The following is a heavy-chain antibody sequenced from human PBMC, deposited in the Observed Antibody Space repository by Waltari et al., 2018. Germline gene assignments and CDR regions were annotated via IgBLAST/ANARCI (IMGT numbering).Heavy chain of an antibody. CDR2: FEPEDGET. V-gene: IGHV1-24*01. J-gene: IGHJ3*02. CDR3: ATDRWDSGNSGAFDI. D-gene: IGHD1-26*01. CDR1: GYTLTELS. Sequence: QVQLVQSGAEVKKPGASVKVSCKVSGYTLTELSMHWVRQAPGKGLEWMGGFEPEDGETNYAKKFQGRGTMTEDTSTDTAYMELSSLRSEDTAVYYCATDRWDSGNSGAFDIWGQGTMVTVSS.